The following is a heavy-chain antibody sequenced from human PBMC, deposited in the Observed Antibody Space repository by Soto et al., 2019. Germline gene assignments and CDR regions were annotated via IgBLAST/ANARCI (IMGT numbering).Heavy chain of an antibody. Sequence: EVQLLESGGGLVPPGGSLRVSCAASVFAFHIYAIRWVRQAPGKGLEWVSVISGSGDSTNYADSVKCLFTISRDNSKNTLYLQMNILRVEDTAIYYCAKDRNHYGSGSYFDYWGQGTLVTVSS. D-gene: IGHD3-10*01. CDR1: VFAFHIYA. V-gene: IGHV3-23*01. CDR3: AKDRNHYGSGSYFDY. CDR2: ISGSGDST. J-gene: IGHJ4*02.